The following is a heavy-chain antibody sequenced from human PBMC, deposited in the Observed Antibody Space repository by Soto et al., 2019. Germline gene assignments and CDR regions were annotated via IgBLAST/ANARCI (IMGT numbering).Heavy chain of an antibody. D-gene: IGHD2-15*01. CDR2: MYHSGST. CDR3: ARGLGLCSGGSCGWFDP. CDR1: GGSISSDGYS. Sequence: QLQLQESGSGLVKPSQTLSLTCAVSGGSISSDGYSWSWIRQPPGKGLEWIGYMYHSGSTYYNPSLKSRVAISVDRSKNQFSLKLSSVTAADTAVYYCARGLGLCSGGSCGWFDPWGQGTLVTVSS. J-gene: IGHJ5*02. V-gene: IGHV4-30-2*01.